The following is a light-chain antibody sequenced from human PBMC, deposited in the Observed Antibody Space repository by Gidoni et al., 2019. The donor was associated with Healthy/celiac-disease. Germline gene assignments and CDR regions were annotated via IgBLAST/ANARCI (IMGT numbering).Light chain of an antibody. CDR1: QGIRND. Sequence: AIQMTQSPSSLSASVGDRVTITCRASQGIRNDLGWYQQKPGKAPKLLIYAASSLQSGVPSRFSGSGSGTDYTLTISSLQPEDFATYYCLQDYNYPPTFGGXTKVEIK. CDR3: LQDYNYPPT. CDR2: AAS. J-gene: IGKJ4*01. V-gene: IGKV1-6*01.